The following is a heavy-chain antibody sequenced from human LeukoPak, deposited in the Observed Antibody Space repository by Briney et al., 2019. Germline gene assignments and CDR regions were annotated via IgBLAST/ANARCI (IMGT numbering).Heavy chain of an antibody. CDR2: MSPNSGDT. V-gene: IGHV1-8*01. D-gene: IGHD7-27*01. CDR3: ARGPPNWEFDY. CDR1: GYTFTSYD. J-gene: IGHJ4*02. Sequence: GASVKVSCKASGYTFTSYDINWVRQATGQGLEWMGWMSPNSGDTGYAQKFQGRVTMTRDTFINTAYMELSSLRSEDTAVYYCARGPPNWEFDYWGPGTLVTVSS.